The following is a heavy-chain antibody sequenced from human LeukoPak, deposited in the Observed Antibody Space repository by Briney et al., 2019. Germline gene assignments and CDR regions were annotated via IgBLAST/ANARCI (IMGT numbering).Heavy chain of an antibody. CDR2: ISGSGSTT. Sequence: GGSLRLSCAASGFTFSSYAMNWVRQAPGKGLEWVSAISGSGSTTYYADSVKGRFTISRDNSRNTVYLQMNSLRAEDTAVYYCAKDDRWLQFCCWGQGTLVTVSA. J-gene: IGHJ4*02. CDR1: GFTFSSYA. V-gene: IGHV3-23*01. D-gene: IGHD5-24*01. CDR3: AKDDRWLQFCC.